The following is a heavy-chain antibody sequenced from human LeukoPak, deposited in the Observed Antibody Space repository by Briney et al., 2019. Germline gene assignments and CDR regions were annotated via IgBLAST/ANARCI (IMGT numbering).Heavy chain of an antibody. CDR3: VDTAMGYDAFDI. CDR2: INHSGST. V-gene: IGHV4-34*01. CDR1: GVSFSGYY. Sequence: SETLSLTCAVYGVSFSGYYWSWIRQPPGKGLEWIGEINHSGSTNYNPSLKSRVTISVDTSKNQFSLKLSSVTAADTAVYYCVDTAMGYDAFDIWGQGTMVTVSS. D-gene: IGHD5-18*01. J-gene: IGHJ3*02.